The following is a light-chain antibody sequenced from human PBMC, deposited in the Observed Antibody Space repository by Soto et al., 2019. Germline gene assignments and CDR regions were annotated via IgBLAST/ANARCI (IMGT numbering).Light chain of an antibody. Sequence: QSALTQPASVSGSPGQSITISCTGTSSDVGGYNYVSWYQQHPGKAPKLMIYDVSNRPSGVSNRFSGSKSGNTAPLTISGLQAEYEADYYCSSYTSSSTLIFGGGTKVTVL. V-gene: IGLV2-14*01. CDR3: SSYTSSSTLI. CDR1: SSDVGGYNY. CDR2: DVS. J-gene: IGLJ2*01.